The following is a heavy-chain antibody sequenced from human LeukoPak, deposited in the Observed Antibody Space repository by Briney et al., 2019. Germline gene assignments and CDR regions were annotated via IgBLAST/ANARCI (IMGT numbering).Heavy chain of an antibody. J-gene: IGHJ4*02. CDR3: AREYGTGGLDY. Sequence: ASVKVPCKASGNTFITAQMHWVRQAPGQGLEWMGIINPSSGSTSYAQKFQGRVTMTRDTSTGTIYMELSSLRSEDTALYYCAREYGTGGLDYWGQGTLVTVSS. V-gene: IGHV1-46*01. D-gene: IGHD2-8*02. CDR1: GNTFITAQ. CDR2: INPSSGST.